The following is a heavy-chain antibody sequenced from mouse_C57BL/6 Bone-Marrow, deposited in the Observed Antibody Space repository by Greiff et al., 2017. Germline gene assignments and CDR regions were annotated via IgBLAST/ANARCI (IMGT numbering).Heavy chain of an antibody. CDR3: ARRYYGSPYAMDY. Sequence: QVQLQQSGPGLVQPSQSLSITCTVSGFSLTSYGVHWVRQSPGKGLEWLGVLWSGGSTDYNAAFISRLSISKDNSKSQVFFKMNSLQADDTAIYYCARRYYGSPYAMDYWGQGTSVTVSS. CDR1: GFSLTSYG. V-gene: IGHV2-2*01. D-gene: IGHD1-1*01. CDR2: LWSGGST. J-gene: IGHJ4*01.